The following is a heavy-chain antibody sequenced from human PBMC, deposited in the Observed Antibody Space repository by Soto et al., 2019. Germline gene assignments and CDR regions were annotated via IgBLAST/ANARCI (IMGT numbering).Heavy chain of an antibody. CDR1: SYTFTSYG. CDR3: ARDQGGELPYYYYGMDV. Sequence: ASVKVSCKASSYTFTSYGISWVRQAPGQGLEWMGWISAYNGNTNYAQKLQGRVTMTTDTSTSTAYMELRSLRSDDTAVYYCARDQGGELPYYYYGMDVWGQGTTVTVSS. J-gene: IGHJ6*02. V-gene: IGHV1-18*04. CDR2: ISAYNGNT. D-gene: IGHD1-7*01.